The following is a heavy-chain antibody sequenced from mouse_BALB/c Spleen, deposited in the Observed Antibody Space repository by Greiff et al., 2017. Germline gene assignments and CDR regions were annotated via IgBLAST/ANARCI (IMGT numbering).Heavy chain of an antibody. CDR1: GYTFTTYW. J-gene: IGHJ3*01. CDR2: IYPGDGDT. CDR3: ARGGPYDYEAY. V-gene: IGHV1-87*01. D-gene: IGHD2-4*01. Sequence: QVQLQQSGAELARPGASVKLSCKASGYTFTTYWMQWVKQRPGQGLEWIGAIYPGDGDTRYTQKFKGKATLTADKSSSTAYMQLSSLASEDSAVYYCARGGPYDYEAYWGQGTLVTVSA.